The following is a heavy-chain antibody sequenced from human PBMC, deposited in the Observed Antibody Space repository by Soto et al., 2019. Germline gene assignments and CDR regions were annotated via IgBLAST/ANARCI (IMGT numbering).Heavy chain of an antibody. CDR3: VRSPGYSSGWYGGSGYYYYYMDV. V-gene: IGHV1-8*01. CDR2: MNPNSGNT. J-gene: IGHJ6*03. Sequence: GPSVKVSCKASGYTFTSYDINWVRQATGQGLEWMGWMNPNSGNTGYAQKFQGRVTMTRNTSISTAYMELSSLRSEDTAVYYCVRSPGYSSGWYGGSGYYYYYMDVWGKGTTVTVSS. D-gene: IGHD6-19*01. CDR1: GYTFTSYD.